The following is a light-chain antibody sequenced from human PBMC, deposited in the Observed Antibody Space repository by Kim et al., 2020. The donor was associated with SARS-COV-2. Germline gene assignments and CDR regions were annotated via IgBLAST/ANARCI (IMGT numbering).Light chain of an antibody. CDR2: GAS. CDR1: QSIKNY. Sequence: DIQMTQSPSSLSASVGDRVTITCRASQSIKNYLNWYQQKPGKAPKLLIYGASNLQSGVPSRFSGGGSWTEFTLTISSLQPEDSATYYCQQTYSTFGQGTKLEIK. J-gene: IGKJ2*01. V-gene: IGKV1-39*01. CDR3: QQTYST.